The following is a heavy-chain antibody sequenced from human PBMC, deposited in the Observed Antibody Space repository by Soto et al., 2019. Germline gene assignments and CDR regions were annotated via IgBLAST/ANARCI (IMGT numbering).Heavy chain of an antibody. J-gene: IGHJ4*02. Sequence: QVQLVQSGAEVKKPGSSVKVPCKASGGTFSSYAISWVRQAPGQGLEWMGGIIPIFGTANYAQKFQGRVTFTEDESTSTAYMELSSLRSEDTAVYYCARGGGYGGNSLPLDYWGQGTLVTVSS. V-gene: IGHV1-69*12. CDR2: IIPIFGTA. D-gene: IGHD4-17*01. CDR1: GGTFSSYA. CDR3: ARGGGYGGNSLPLDY.